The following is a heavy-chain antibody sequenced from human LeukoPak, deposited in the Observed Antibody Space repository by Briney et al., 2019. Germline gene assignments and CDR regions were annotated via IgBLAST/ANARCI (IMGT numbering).Heavy chain of an antibody. CDR1: GFTVISNS. D-gene: IGHD2-15*01. J-gene: IGHJ4*02. V-gene: IGHV3-23*01. CDR3: AKLGYPGIMIPFDY. Sequence: GGSLRLSCTVSGFTVISNSWSWVRQAPGKGLEWVSAISGSGGSTYYADSVKGRFTISRDNSKNTLYLQMNSLRAEDTAVYYCAKLGYPGIMIPFDYWGQGTLVTVSS. CDR2: ISGSGGST.